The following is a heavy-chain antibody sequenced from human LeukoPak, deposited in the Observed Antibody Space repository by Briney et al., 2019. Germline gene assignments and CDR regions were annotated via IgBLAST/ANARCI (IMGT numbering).Heavy chain of an antibody. D-gene: IGHD3-9*01. Sequence: GGSLRLSCVASGFTFSNYAMSWVRQAPGKGLEWVSAITGSGTNTYYADPLKGRFTISRDNSKNTVFLQMNSLRHEDTAIYYCVIWGDYDVLTGYYVPDYWGQGTLVTVSS. J-gene: IGHJ4*02. CDR1: GFTFSNYA. V-gene: IGHV3-23*01. CDR3: VIWGDYDVLTGYYVPDY. CDR2: ITGSGTNT.